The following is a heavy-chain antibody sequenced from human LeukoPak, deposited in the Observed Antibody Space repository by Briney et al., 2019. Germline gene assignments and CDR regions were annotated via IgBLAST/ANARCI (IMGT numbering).Heavy chain of an antibody. J-gene: IGHJ4*02. CDR3: VSAPGSPDSSGYSLDY. CDR1: GFTFSSYA. Sequence: GGSLRLSCAASGFTFSSYAMHWVRQAPGKGLEWVAVISYDGSNKYYADSVKGRFTISRDNSKNTLYLQMNSLRAEDTAVYYCVSAPGSPDSSGYSLDYWGQGTLVTVSS. D-gene: IGHD3-22*01. CDR2: ISYDGSNK. V-gene: IGHV3-30-3*01.